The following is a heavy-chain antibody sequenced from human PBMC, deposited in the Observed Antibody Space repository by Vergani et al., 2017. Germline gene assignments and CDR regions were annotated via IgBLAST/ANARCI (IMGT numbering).Heavy chain of an antibody. CDR2: IYYSGST. J-gene: IGHJ3*02. D-gene: IGHD3-3*01. CDR1: GGSISSGGYY. V-gene: IGHV4-31*01. Sequence: QVQLQESGPGLVKPSQTLALTCAVSGGSISSGGYYWSWIRQHPGKGLEWIGYIYYSGSTYYNPLLRSLVIISVDTSKNQFSLMLSSVTAADTAVYYCARALMGSXIVGVVIILFAFDIWGQGTMVTVSS. CDR3: ARALMGSXIVGVVIILFAFDI.